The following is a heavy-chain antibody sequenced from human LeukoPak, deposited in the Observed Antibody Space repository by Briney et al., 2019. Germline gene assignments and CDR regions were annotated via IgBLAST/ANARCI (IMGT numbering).Heavy chain of an antibody. J-gene: IGHJ6*02. V-gene: IGHV1-18*01. CDR1: GYTFTSYG. Sequence: EASVKVSCKASGYTFTSYGISWVRQAPGQGLEWMGWISAYNGNTNYAQKLQGRVTMTTDTSTSTAYMELRSLRSDDTAVYYCASYDCSGGSCYRGYGMDVWGQGTTVTVSS. D-gene: IGHD2-15*01. CDR2: ISAYNGNT. CDR3: ASYDCSGGSCYRGYGMDV.